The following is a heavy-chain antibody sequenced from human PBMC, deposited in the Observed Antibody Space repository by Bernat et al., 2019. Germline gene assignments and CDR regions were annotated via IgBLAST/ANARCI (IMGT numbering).Heavy chain of an antibody. D-gene: IGHD6-13*01. CDR2: SYYSGST. J-gene: IGHJ4*02. V-gene: IGHV4-59*08. CDR1: GGSISSYY. CDR3: AGYIAAAGTV. Sequence: QVQLQESGPGLVKPSETLSLTCTVSGGSISSYYWSWIRQPPGKGLEWIGYSYYSGSTNYNPSLKSRVTISVDTSKNQFSLKLSSVTAADTAVYYCAGYIAAAGTVWGQGTLVTVSS.